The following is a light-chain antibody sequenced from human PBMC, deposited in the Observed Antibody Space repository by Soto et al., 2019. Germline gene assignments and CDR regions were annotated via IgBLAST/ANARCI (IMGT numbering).Light chain of an antibody. CDR1: QSVSSD. Sequence: EIVMTQSPATLSVSPGERATLSCRASQSVSSDLAWYHQKPGQAPRLLIYGASTRATGIPARFSGSGSGTDFTLTISRLEPEDFAVYYCQQYGSSGTFGQGTKVEIK. CDR3: QQYGSSGT. CDR2: GAS. V-gene: IGKV3-15*01. J-gene: IGKJ1*01.